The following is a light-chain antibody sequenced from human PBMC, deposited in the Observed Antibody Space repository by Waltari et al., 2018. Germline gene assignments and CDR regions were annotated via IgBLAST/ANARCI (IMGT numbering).Light chain of an antibody. V-gene: IGKV1D-12*01. CDR2: DAT. CDR3: QQANSFPIT. J-gene: IGKJ5*01. Sequence: DIQMTQSPSSVSASVGDRVTLTCRASQGIRSWLTWYQKKPGEAPKVLIHDATSLQSGVPSRFSGSGSGTDFTLTINGLQPEDFATYYCQQANSFPITFGQGTRLDIK. CDR1: QGIRSW.